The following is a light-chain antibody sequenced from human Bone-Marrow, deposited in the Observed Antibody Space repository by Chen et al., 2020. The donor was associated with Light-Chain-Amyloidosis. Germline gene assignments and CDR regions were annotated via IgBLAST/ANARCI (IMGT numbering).Light chain of an antibody. V-gene: IGLV3-25*03. Sequence: SYELTQPPSVSVSPGQTARITCSGDDLPTKYAYWYQQKPGQAPVLVIHRDTERPSGISERFSGSSAGRTATLTKSGVQAEDEADYHCQSTDSSGTYEVIFGGGTKLTVL. CDR2: RDT. CDR1: DLPTKY. CDR3: QSTDSSGTYEVI. J-gene: IGLJ2*01.